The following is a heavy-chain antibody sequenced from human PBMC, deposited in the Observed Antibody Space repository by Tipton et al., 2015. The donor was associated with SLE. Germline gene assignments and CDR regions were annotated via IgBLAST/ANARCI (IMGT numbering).Heavy chain of an antibody. D-gene: IGHD1-1*01. Sequence: LSLTCTVSGDSISSGAYYWNWIRQHPGKGLEWVSAISGSGGSTYYADSVKGRFTISRDNSKNTLYLQMNSLRAEDTAVYYCARDPGYPYYFDYWGQGTLVTVSS. CDR2: ISGSGGST. CDR3: ARDPGYPYYFDY. V-gene: IGHV3-23*01. CDR1: GDSISSGAYY. J-gene: IGHJ4*02.